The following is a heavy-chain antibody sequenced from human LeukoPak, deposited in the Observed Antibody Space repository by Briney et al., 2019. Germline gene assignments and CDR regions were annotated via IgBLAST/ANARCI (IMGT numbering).Heavy chain of an antibody. V-gene: IGHV4-39*07. J-gene: IGHJ3*02. D-gene: IGHD4-23*01. Sequence: SETLSLTCTVSGGSISSSSYYWGWIRQPPGKGLEWIGGIYYSGSTYYNPSLKSRVTISVDTSKNQFSLKLSSVTAADTAVYYCARDQSRWYGGYPQDAFDIWGQGTMVTVSS. CDR1: GGSISSSSYY. CDR2: IYYSGST. CDR3: ARDQSRWYGGYPQDAFDI.